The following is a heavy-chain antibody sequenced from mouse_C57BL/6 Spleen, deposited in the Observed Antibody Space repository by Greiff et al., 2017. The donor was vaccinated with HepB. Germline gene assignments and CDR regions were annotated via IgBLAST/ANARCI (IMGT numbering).Heavy chain of an antibody. V-gene: IGHV5-4*01. CDR3: ARAYYSNYEGNFFDY. Sequence: EVHRVESGGGLVKPGGSLKLSCAASGFTFSSYAMSWVRQTPEKRLEWVATISDGGSYTYYPDNVKGRFTISRDNAKNNLYLQMSHLKSEDTAMYYCARAYYSNYEGNFFDYWGQGTTLTVSS. J-gene: IGHJ2*01. CDR1: GFTFSSYA. D-gene: IGHD2-5*01. CDR2: ISDGGSYT.